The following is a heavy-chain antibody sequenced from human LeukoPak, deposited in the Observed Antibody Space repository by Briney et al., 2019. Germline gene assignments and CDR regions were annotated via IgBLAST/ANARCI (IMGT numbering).Heavy chain of an antibody. CDR1: RFTLSSYW. V-gene: IGHV3-74*01. CDR2: INSDGSRT. Sequence: PGGSLRLSCAASRFTLSSYWMYWVRQAPGKGLVWVSRINSDGSRTNYADSVKGRFTISRDNAKNTLYVQMNSLRAEDTAVYYCARGLLEENSVGLDVWGQGTTVTVSS. J-gene: IGHJ6*02. CDR3: ARGLLEENSVGLDV. D-gene: IGHD2/OR15-2a*01.